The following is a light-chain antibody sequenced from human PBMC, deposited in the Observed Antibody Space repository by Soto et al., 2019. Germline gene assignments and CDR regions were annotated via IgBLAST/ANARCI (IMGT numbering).Light chain of an antibody. Sequence: DVQMTQSPSSLSASVGDSVTITCRASQDINSDLAWYQQRPGEAPKSLIFGASNLLDGVSSKFSGSGSGSEFTLTITSLQPEDSATYFCQQSKSHPHTFGRGTKVDTK. CDR2: GAS. J-gene: IGKJ2*01. V-gene: IGKV1-16*02. CDR1: QDINSD. CDR3: QQSKSHPHT.